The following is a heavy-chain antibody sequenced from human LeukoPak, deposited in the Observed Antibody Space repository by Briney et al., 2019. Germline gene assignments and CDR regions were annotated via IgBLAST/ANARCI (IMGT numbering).Heavy chain of an antibody. Sequence: SETLSLTCTVSGGSISSYYWSWIRQPPGKGLEWIGYIYYSGSTNYNPSLKSRVTISVGTSKNQFSLKLSSVTAADTAVYYCARVARDSSGYYAGDYYYGMDVRGQGTTVTVSS. CDR3: ARVARDSSGYYAGDYYYGMDV. D-gene: IGHD3-22*01. V-gene: IGHV4-59*01. CDR1: GGSISSYY. J-gene: IGHJ6*02. CDR2: IYYSGST.